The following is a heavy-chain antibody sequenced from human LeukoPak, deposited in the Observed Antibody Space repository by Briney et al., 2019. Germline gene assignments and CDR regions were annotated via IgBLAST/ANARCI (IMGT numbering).Heavy chain of an antibody. D-gene: IGHD3-16*02. V-gene: IGHV1-8*02. CDR3: ATQSGPATSRLRLGELSLPLSY. Sequence: ASVKVSCKASGYTFTSYGISWVRQAPGQGLEWMGWMNPNSGNTGYAQKFQGRVTMTRNTSISTAYMELSSLRSEDTAVYYCATQSGPATSRLRLGELSLPLSYWGQGTLVTVSS. CDR1: GYTFTSYG. J-gene: IGHJ4*02. CDR2: MNPNSGNT.